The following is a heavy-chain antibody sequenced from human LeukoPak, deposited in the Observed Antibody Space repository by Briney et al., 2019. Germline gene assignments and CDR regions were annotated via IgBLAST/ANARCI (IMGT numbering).Heavy chain of an antibody. Sequence: SETLSLTCTVSGGSFSSYYWSWIRQPPGKGLEWIGYIYYSGSTNYNPSLKSRVTISVDTSKTQFSLKLSSVTAADTAVYYCARANTAMGNYYYYGMDVWGQGTTVTVSS. CDR2: IYYSGST. J-gene: IGHJ6*02. CDR3: ARANTAMGNYYYYGMDV. CDR1: GGSFSSYY. V-gene: IGHV4-59*01. D-gene: IGHD5-18*01.